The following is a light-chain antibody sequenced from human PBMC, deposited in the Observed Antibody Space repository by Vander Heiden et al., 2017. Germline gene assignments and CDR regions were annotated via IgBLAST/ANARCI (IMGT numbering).Light chain of an antibody. V-gene: IGLV3-1*01. CDR3: QAWDSSTVWV. J-gene: IGLJ3*02. CDR2: KDS. Sequence: SYELTQPPSVSVSTGQTASITCSGDKLGDKYACWYQQKPGQSPVLVIYKDSKRPSGIPERFSGSNSGNTATLTISGTQAMDEADYYCQAWDSSTVWVFGGGTKLTVL. CDR1: KLGDKY.